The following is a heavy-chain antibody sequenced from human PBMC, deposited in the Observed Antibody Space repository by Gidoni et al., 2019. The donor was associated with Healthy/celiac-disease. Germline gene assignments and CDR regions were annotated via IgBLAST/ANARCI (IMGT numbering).Heavy chain of an antibody. CDR2: IYTSGST. V-gene: IGHV4-61*02. CDR3: ARGEEMATYFDY. J-gene: IGHJ4*02. Sequence: QVQLQESGPGLVKPSQTLSLTCTVSGGSISSGSYYWSWIRQPAGKGLEWIGRIYTSGSTNYNPSLKSRVTISVDTSKNQFSRKLSSVTAADTAVYYCARGEEMATYFDYWGQGTLVTVSS. D-gene: IGHD5-12*01. CDR1: GGSISSGSYY.